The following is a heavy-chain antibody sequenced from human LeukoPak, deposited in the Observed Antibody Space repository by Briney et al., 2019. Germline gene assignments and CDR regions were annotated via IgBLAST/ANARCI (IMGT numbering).Heavy chain of an antibody. CDR3: ARELPGNNWFDP. V-gene: IGHV4-31*03. D-gene: IGHD3-10*01. CDR1: GGSISSGGYY. Sequence: SQTLSLTCTVSGGSISSGGYYWSWIRQHPGKGPEWIGYIYYSGSTYYNPSLKSRVTISVDTSKNQFSLKLSSVTAADTAVYYCARELPGNNWFDPWGQGTLVTVSS. CDR2: IYYSGST. J-gene: IGHJ5*02.